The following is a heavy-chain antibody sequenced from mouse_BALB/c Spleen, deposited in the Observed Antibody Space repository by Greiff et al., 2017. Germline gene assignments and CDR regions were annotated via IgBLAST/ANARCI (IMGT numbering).Heavy chain of an antibody. CDR3: ARPTDYGTWFAY. CDR2: ISSGGSYT. Sequence: EVKLVESGGDLVKPGGSLKLSCAASGFTFSSYGMSWVRQTPDKRLEWVATISSGGSYTYYPDSVKRRFTISRDNAKNTLYLQMSSLKSEDTAMYYCARPTDYGTWFAYWGQGTLVTVSA. D-gene: IGHD1-1*01. J-gene: IGHJ3*01. V-gene: IGHV5-6*01. CDR1: GFTFSSYG.